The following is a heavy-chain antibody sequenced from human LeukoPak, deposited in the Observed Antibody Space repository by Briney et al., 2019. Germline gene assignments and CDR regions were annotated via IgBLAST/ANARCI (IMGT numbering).Heavy chain of an antibody. CDR1: GYTFTGYY. J-gene: IGHJ5*02. CDR2: INPNSGGT. Sequence: ASVKVSCKASGYTFTGYYMHWVRQAHGQGLEWMGWINPNSGGTNYAQKFQGRVTMTRDTSISTAYMELSSLRSEDTAVYYCARRNFDWFDPWGQGTLVTVSS. CDR3: ARRNFDWFDP. V-gene: IGHV1-2*02.